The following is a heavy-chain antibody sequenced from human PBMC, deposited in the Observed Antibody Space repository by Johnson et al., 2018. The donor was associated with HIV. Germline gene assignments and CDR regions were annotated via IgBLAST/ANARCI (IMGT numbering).Heavy chain of an antibody. J-gene: IGHJ3*02. CDR1: GFAFSTYW. CDR2: IKKDGSEK. Sequence: VQLVESGGGVVQPGGSLRLSCAASGFAFSTYWMSWVRQAPGKGLEWVANIKKDGSEKYYVDSVKGRFTISRDNAKNSLYLQMNSLRAEDTAVYYCAGWPIFGGPLPVAFDIWGQGTMVTVSS. D-gene: IGHD3-3*01. V-gene: IGHV3-7*01. CDR3: AGWPIFGGPLPVAFDI.